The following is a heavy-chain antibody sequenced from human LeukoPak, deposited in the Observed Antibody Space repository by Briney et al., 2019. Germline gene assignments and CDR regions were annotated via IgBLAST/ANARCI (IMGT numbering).Heavy chain of an antibody. CDR2: INSDGSTT. CDR1: GFTFRNYW. J-gene: IGHJ4*02. Sequence: GGSLRLSCEASGFTFRNYWMHWVRRAPGKGLVWVSRINSDGSTTSYADSVKGRFTISRDNAKNTLYLQMNSLRAEDTALYYCARDGRYCTNGVCFFDHWGQGTLVTVSS. CDR3: ARDGRYCTNGVCFFDH. V-gene: IGHV3-74*01. D-gene: IGHD2-8*01.